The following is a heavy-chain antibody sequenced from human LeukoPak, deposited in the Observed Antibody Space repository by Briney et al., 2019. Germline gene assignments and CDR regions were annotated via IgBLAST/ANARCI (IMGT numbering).Heavy chain of an antibody. J-gene: IGHJ6*02. V-gene: IGHV4-59*01. Sequence: PSETLSLTCTVSSGSISTYYWSWIRQPPGKGLEWIGYIYYTGGTNYNPSLRSRVTMSVHTSKKQFSLKLSSVTAADTAVYYCARASYDYFYGMDVWGQGTTVTVSS. CDR2: IYYTGGT. CDR3: ARASYDYFYGMDV. CDR1: SGSISTYY.